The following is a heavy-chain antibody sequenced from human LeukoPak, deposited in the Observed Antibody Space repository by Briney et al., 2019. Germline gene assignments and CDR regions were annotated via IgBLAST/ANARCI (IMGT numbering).Heavy chain of an antibody. CDR3: ARDPRNLGFDP. D-gene: IGHD3-16*01. Sequence: PGGSLRLSCAASGFTFSSYSMSWVRHAPGKGLVWVSRINSDGSSISYADYVKGRFTISRDNAKNTLYLQMNSLRAEDTAVYYCARDPRNLGFDPWGQGTLVTVSS. CDR2: INSDGSSI. V-gene: IGHV3-74*01. CDR1: GFTFSSYS. J-gene: IGHJ5*02.